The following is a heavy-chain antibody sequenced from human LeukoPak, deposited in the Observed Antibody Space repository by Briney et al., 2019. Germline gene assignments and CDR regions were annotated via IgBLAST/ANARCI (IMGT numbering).Heavy chain of an antibody. Sequence: SETLSLTCTVSGGSISSYYWSWIRQPAGKGLEWIGRIYTSGSTNYNPSLKSRVTMSVDTSKNQFSLKLSSVTAADTAVYYCARLVKYWSGGSCYSDYYYYMDVWGKGTTVTISS. CDR3: ARLVKYWSGGSCYSDYYYYMDV. V-gene: IGHV4-4*07. D-gene: IGHD2-15*01. CDR2: IYTSGST. J-gene: IGHJ6*03. CDR1: GGSISSYY.